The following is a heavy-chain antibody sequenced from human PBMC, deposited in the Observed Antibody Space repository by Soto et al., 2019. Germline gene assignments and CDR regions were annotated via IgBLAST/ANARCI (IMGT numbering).Heavy chain of an antibody. D-gene: IGHD3-22*01. CDR1: GTSITSDY. V-gene: IGHV4-59*08. CDR3: ARSYYDSTGFAVDP. CDR2: IYNNGSF. Sequence: PSETLSLTCTVSGTSITSDYWNWIRQPPGKGLEWIGFIYNNGSFNYNPSLSSRVTLSVETSKNQFSMKVTSVTASDTAVYYCARSYYDSTGFAVDPWGQGTLVTVSS. J-gene: IGHJ5*02.